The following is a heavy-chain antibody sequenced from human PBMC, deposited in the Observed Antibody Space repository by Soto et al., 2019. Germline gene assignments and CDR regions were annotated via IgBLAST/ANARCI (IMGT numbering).Heavy chain of an antibody. Sequence: EVQLLESGGGLVQPGGSLRLSCAASGFTFSSYAMSWVRQAPGKGLEWVSAISGRGGSTYYADSVKGRFTISRDNCKNTVYLLMNSLRAEDTAVYYCAKDDSGAPANAFDIWGQGTMVTVSS. V-gene: IGHV3-23*01. D-gene: IGHD6-19*01. CDR1: GFTFSSYA. J-gene: IGHJ3*02. CDR3: AKDDSGAPANAFDI. CDR2: ISGRGGST.